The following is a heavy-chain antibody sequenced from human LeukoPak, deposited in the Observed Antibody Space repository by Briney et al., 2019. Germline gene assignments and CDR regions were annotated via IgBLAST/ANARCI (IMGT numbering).Heavy chain of an antibody. D-gene: IGHD5-18*01. J-gene: IGHJ6*02. V-gene: IGHV1-69*13. CDR3: ARVVDTAMGDDYYYYGMDV. CDR1: GGTFSSYA. CDR2: IIPIFGTA. Sequence: ASVKVSCKASGGTFSSYAISWVRQAPGQGLEWMGGIIPIFGTANYAQKFQGRVTITADESTSTAYMELSSLRSEDTAVYYCARVVDTAMGDDYYYYGMDVWGQGTTVTVSS.